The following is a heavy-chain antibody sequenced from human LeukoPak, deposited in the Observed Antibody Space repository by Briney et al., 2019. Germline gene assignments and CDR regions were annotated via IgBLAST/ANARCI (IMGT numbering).Heavy chain of an antibody. J-gene: IGHJ6*03. Sequence: ASVNGACKASGYTFTSDDINWVRQANGQGLEWMGWMNPNSGNTGYAQKFQSRVTMTRNTSISTAYMELSSLRSEDTAVYYCARGRRYCISTSCYLDYYYYMDVWGKGTTVTVSS. V-gene: IGHV1-8*01. CDR1: GYTFTSDD. D-gene: IGHD2-2*01. CDR3: ARGRRYCISTSCYLDYYYYMDV. CDR2: MNPNSGNT.